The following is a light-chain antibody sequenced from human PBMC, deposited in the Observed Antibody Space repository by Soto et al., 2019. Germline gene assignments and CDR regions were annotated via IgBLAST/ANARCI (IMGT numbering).Light chain of an antibody. V-gene: IGKV3-15*01. J-gene: IGKJ1*01. CDR1: HSVSSN. Sequence: EIVMTQSPATLSVSPGERATLSCRASHSVSSNLAWYQQKPGQAPRLLIYGASTRATGIPARFSGSGSGTEFTLTISSLQPEDFAVYYCHYYDKWPSGTFGQGTKVDIK. CDR3: HYYDKWPSGT. CDR2: GAS.